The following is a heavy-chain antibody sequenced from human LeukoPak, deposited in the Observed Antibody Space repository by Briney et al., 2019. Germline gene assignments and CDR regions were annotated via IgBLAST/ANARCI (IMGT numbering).Heavy chain of an antibody. D-gene: IGHD4-11*01. CDR2: INPNSGGT. Sequence: ASVKVSCKASGYTFTDYYMHWVRQAPGQGLEWMGWINPNSGGTNYAQKLQGRVTMTTDTSTSTAYMELRSLRSDDTAVYYCARANSNYGIYYYYYYMDVWGKGTTVTVSS. CDR1: GYTFTDYY. V-gene: IGHV1-2*02. CDR3: ARANSNYGIYYYYYYMDV. J-gene: IGHJ6*03.